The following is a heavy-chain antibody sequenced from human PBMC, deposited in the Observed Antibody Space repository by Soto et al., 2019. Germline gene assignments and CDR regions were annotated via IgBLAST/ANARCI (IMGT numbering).Heavy chain of an antibody. CDR2: IIPILGIA. CDR1: GGTFSRYT. D-gene: IGHD3-10*01. V-gene: IGHV1-69*02. CDR3: TRGTMVRGVNPYYYGMDF. Sequence: QVQLLHSGAEVKKPGSSVKVSCKASGGTFSRYTIIWVRKAAGQRLEWMGTIIPILGIAKYAQKFQGRVTITADKSTSTAYNELSRLRTEDTAIYYCTRGTMVRGVNPYYYGMDFCVQGTTGNISS. J-gene: IGHJ6*02.